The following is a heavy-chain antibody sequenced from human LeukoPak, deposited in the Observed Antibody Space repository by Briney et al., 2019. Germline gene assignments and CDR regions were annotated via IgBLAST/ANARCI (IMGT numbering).Heavy chain of an antibody. D-gene: IGHD4-23*01. Sequence: GGSLRLSCAASGFTFSSYAMHWVRQAPGKGLEWVAVISYDGSNKYYADSVKGRFTISRDNSKNTLYLQMNSLRAEDTAVYYCARDLRVVTHYFDYWGQGTLVTVSS. CDR3: ARDLRVVTHYFDY. J-gene: IGHJ4*02. V-gene: IGHV3-30-3*01. CDR2: ISYDGSNK. CDR1: GFTFSSYA.